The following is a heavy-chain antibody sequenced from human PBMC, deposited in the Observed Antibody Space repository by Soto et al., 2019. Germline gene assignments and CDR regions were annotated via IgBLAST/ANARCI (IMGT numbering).Heavy chain of an antibody. Sequence: SETLSLTCTVSGGSISSYYWSWIRQPPGKGLEWIGYIYYSGSTNYNPSLKSRVTISVDTSKNQFSLKLSSVTAADTAVYYCARAKAPLYSSSWYWFDPWGPGIMVTVSS. J-gene: IGHJ5*01. CDR2: IYYSGST. V-gene: IGHV4-59*08. CDR1: GGSISSYY. D-gene: IGHD6-13*01. CDR3: ARAKAPLYSSSWYWFDP.